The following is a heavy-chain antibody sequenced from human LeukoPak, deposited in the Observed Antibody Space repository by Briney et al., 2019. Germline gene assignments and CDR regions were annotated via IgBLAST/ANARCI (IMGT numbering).Heavy chain of an antibody. J-gene: IGHJ4*02. CDR3: AMSITMVRGVNTHFDY. Sequence: ASVKVSCKASGYTFTSYAMHWVRQAHGQRLEWMGWINASNGNTKYSQKFQGRVTITRDTSASTAYMELSSLSSEDTAVYYCAMSITMVRGVNTHFDYWGQGTLVTVSS. V-gene: IGHV1-3*01. D-gene: IGHD3-10*01. CDR1: GYTFTSYA. CDR2: INASNGNT.